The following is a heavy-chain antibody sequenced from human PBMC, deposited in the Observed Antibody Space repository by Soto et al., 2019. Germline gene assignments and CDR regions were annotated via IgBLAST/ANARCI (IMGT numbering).Heavy chain of an antibody. CDR1: GCCISSYY. V-gene: IGHV4-59*01. CDR2: IYCSGST. J-gene: IGHJ4*02. CDR3: ARLGKLRSGQNPFDY. Sequence: SETLSLTCSVSGCCISSYYWSWIRQPPGKGLEWIGYIYCSGSTNYNPSLKSRVNLSIDTSKNQFSLKLSSVTAADTAVYHCARLGKLRSGQNPFDYCGQRTLVIVSS. D-gene: IGHD5-12*01.